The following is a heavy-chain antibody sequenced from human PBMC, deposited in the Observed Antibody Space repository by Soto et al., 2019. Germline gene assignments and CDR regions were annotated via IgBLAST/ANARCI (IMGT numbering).Heavy chain of an antibody. CDR2: IYYSGST. Sequence: PSETLSLTCTVSGGSISSYYWSWIRQPPGKGLEWIGYIYYSGSTNYNPSLKSRVIISVDTSKNQFSPKLSSVTAADTAVYYCARDQREKRWLQFYRPRAFDIWGQGTMVTVSS. D-gene: IGHD5-12*01. J-gene: IGHJ3*02. V-gene: IGHV4-59*01. CDR1: GGSISSYY. CDR3: ARDQREKRWLQFYRPRAFDI.